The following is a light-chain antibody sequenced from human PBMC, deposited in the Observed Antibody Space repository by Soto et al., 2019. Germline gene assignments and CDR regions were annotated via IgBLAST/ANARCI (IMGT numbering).Light chain of an antibody. CDR1: QNIRSW. CDR2: DAS. CDR3: QHYNGY. Sequence: DMPMTQSPTTLSASVGDRVTITCRSSQNIRSWLAWYQQKPGKAPKVLIYDASTLESGVPSRFSGSGIGTEFTLTIIRLQPDDFATYHRQHYNGYFGKENKLEIE. J-gene: IGKJ2*01. V-gene: IGKV1-5*01.